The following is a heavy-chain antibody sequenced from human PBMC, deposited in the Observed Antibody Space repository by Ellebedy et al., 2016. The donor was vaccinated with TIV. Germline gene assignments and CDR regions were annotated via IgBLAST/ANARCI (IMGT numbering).Heavy chain of an antibody. J-gene: IGHJ6*02. Sequence: GESLKISCAASGFTFTNYHMHWVRQAPGKGLEWVAVTSYDGSQKYYADSVKGRFTISRDNSKNTVFLQMNSLRAEDTSVYYCARDVGGIYYYGMDVWGQGTTVTVSS. CDR3: ARDVGGIYYYGMDV. V-gene: IGHV3-30*03. D-gene: IGHD1-26*01. CDR1: GFTFTNYH. CDR2: TSYDGSQK.